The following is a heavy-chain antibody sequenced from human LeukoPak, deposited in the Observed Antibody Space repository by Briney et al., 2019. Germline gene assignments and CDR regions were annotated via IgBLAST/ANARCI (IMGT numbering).Heavy chain of an antibody. Sequence: PSETLSLTCAVYGGSFSGYYWSWIRQPPGKGLEWIGEINHSGSTNYNPSLKSRVTISVDTSKNQFSLKLSSVTAADTAVYYCARHGPKRVLWFGDSRQAFDIWGQGTMVTVSS. V-gene: IGHV4-34*01. CDR3: ARHGPKRVLWFGDSRQAFDI. CDR2: INHSGST. D-gene: IGHD3-10*01. CDR1: GGSFSGYY. J-gene: IGHJ3*02.